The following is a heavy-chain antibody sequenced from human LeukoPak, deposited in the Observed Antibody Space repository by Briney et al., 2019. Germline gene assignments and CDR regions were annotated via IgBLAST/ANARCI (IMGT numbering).Heavy chain of an antibody. D-gene: IGHD4-11*01. V-gene: IGHV3-7*01. CDR2: IKQDGREK. J-gene: IGHJ6*03. CDR3: ARDALTTHYYMDV. Sequence: PGGSLTLSCASSGFTFSSYWMSWVRQAPGKGREWVANIKQDGREKYYVDYVKGRFTISRDNAKNSLYLQMNSLRAEDTAVYYCARDALTTHYYMDVWGKGTTVTVSS. CDR1: GFTFSSYW.